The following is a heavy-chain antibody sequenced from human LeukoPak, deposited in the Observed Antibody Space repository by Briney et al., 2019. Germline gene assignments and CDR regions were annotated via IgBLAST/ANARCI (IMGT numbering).Heavy chain of an antibody. J-gene: IGHJ4*02. Sequence: PGGSLRLSCAASGFTFSSYAMSWVRQAPGKGLEWVSAISGSGGSTYYADSVKGRFTISRDNSKNTLYLQMNSLRAEDTAVYYCARGRWWYADTAMVGDYWGQGTLVTVSS. V-gene: IGHV3-23*01. CDR1: GFTFSSYA. CDR3: ARGRWWYADTAMVGDY. CDR2: ISGSGGST. D-gene: IGHD5-18*01.